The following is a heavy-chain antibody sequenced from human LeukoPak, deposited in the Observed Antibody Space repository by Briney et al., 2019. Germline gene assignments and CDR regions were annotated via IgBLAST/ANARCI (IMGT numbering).Heavy chain of an antibody. CDR3: AREDDYSGPSGGD. Sequence: PSETLSLTCTVSGGSISSSSYYWGWIRQPPGKGLEWIGRIYYSGSTYYNPSLKSRVTISVDTSKNQFSLKLSSVTAADTAVYYCAREDDYSGPSGGDWGQGTLVTVSS. CDR2: IYYSGST. J-gene: IGHJ4*02. CDR1: GGSISSSSYY. V-gene: IGHV4-39*07. D-gene: IGHD4-11*01.